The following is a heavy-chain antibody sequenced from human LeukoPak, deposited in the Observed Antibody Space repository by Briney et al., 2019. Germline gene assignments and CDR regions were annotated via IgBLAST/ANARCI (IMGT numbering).Heavy chain of an antibody. V-gene: IGHV3-30*03. CDR1: GFTFSTYG. CDR3: ARDTYYYDSSGYYYPDY. D-gene: IGHD3-22*01. CDR2: ISYDGSTE. Sequence: GGSLRLSCAASGFTFSTYGMHWVRRAPGKGLEWVAVISYDGSTEDYADSAKGRFTISRDNSKNTLYLQMNSLRAEDTAVYYCARDTYYYDSSGYYYPDYWGQGTLVTVSS. J-gene: IGHJ4*02.